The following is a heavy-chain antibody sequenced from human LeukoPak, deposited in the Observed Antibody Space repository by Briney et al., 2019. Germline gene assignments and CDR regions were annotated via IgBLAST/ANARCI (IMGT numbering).Heavy chain of an antibody. Sequence: SETLSLTCAVYGGSFSGYYWSWIRQPPGKGLEWIGEINHSGSTNYNPSLKSRVTISVDTSKNQFSLKLGSVTAADTAVYYCARGPLARGYFQHWGQGTLVTVSS. CDR3: ARGPLARGYFQH. D-gene: IGHD6-13*01. V-gene: IGHV4-34*01. CDR2: INHSGST. J-gene: IGHJ1*01. CDR1: GGSFSGYY.